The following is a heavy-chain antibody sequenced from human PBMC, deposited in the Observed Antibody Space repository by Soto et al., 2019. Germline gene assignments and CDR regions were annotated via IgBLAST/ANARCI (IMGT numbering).Heavy chain of an antibody. CDR1: GGSFSGYY. CDR2: INDSGST. V-gene: IGHV4-34*01. J-gene: IGHJ6*03. Sequence: QVQLQQWGAGLLKPSETLSLTCAVYGGSFSGYYWSWIRQTPGKGLEWIGEINDSGSTNHNPSLKSRVAISLDTPKTQFSLKLSSVTAAATAVYYCARGLLGWFGELSRRGGYYYYMDVWGKGTTVTVSS. CDR3: ARGLLGWFGELSRRGGYYYYMDV. D-gene: IGHD3-10*01.